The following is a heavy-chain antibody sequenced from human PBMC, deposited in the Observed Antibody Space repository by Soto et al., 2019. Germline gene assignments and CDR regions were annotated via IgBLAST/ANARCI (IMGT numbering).Heavy chain of an antibody. J-gene: IGHJ4*02. CDR2: IYYSGST. Sequence: SETLSLTCTVSGGSISSSSYYWGWIRQPPGKGLEWIGSIYYSGSTYYNPSLKSRVTISVDTSKNQFSLKLSSVTAADTAVYYCARQSRPLSYFDYWGQGTLVTVSS. V-gene: IGHV4-39*01. CDR3: ARQSRPLSYFDY. CDR1: GGSISSSSYY.